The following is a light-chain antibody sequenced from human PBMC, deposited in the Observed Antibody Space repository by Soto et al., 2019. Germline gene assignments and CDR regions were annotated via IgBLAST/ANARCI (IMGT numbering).Light chain of an antibody. V-gene: IGLV1-36*01. J-gene: IGLJ2*01. Sequence: QCVLTQPPSVSEAPRQRVTISCSGSSSNIGNNAVNWYQQLPGKAPKLLIYYDDLLPSGVSDRFSGSKSGTSASLAISGLQSEDEADYYCAAWDDSLNGPVFGGGTKLTVL. CDR3: AAWDDSLNGPV. CDR2: YDD. CDR1: SSNIGNNA.